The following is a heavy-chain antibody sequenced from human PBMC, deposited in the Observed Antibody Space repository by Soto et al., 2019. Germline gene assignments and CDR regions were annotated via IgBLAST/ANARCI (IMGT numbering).Heavy chain of an antibody. CDR2: MNPNSGNT. CDR1: GYTFTSYD. J-gene: IGHJ3*02. Sequence: SVKVSCKASGYTFTSYDINWVQQATGQGLEWMGWMNPNSGNTGYAQKFQGRVTMTRNTSISTAYMELSSLRSEDTAVYYCARDTTIFGVVIGWEVDAFDIWGQGTMVTVSS. V-gene: IGHV1-8*01. CDR3: ARDTTIFGVVIGWEVDAFDI. D-gene: IGHD3-3*01.